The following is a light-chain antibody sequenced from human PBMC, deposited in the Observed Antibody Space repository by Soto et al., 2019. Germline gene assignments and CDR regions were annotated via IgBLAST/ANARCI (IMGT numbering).Light chain of an antibody. J-gene: IGKJ4*01. CDR3: QQHDTSPLT. CDR1: QTVSRN. V-gene: IGKV3-15*01. CDR2: DIS. Sequence: VITQSPATLSVSTGERATLSCRASQTVSRNLAWYQQRPGQAPRLLIYDISNRATGVPARFSGSGSETEFTLTISSLQSEDFAVYYCQQHDTSPLTFGGGTKVDIK.